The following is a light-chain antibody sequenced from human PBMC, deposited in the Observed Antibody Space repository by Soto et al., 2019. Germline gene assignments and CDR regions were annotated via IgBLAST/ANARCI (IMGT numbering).Light chain of an antibody. V-gene: IGKV1-33*01. CDR2: EAS. J-gene: IGKJ5*01. CDR3: QKYDNLQIT. Sequence: DIQMTQSPPSLSASVGDRVTITCQASQAINDYLTWYEQKPGKAPKLLIYEASNLETGVPSRFSGSGSGTHFTFSISSLQPEDIATYYSQKYDNLQITFGQGTRLEIK. CDR1: QAINDY.